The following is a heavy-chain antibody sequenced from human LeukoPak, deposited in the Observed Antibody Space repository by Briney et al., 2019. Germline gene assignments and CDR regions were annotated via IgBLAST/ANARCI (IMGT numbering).Heavy chain of an antibody. CDR2: IYTSGST. V-gene: IGHV4-4*07. J-gene: IGHJ4*02. CDR3: ARGLTGDYDFWSGYSTGDYFDY. Sequence: PSETLSLTCTVSGGSISSYYWSWIRQPAGKGLEWIGRIYTSGSTNYNPSLKSRVTMSVDTSKNQFSLKLSSVTAADTAVYYCARGLTGDYDFWSGYSTGDYFDYWGQGTLVTVSS. CDR1: GGSISSYY. D-gene: IGHD3-3*01.